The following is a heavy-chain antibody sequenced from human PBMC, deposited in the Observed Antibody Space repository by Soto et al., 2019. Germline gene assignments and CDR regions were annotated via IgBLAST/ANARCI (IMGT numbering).Heavy chain of an antibody. D-gene: IGHD6-13*01. CDR1: GVSISSDNW. J-gene: IGHJ4*02. Sequence: QVQLQESGPGLVRPSGTVSLTCAVSGVSISSDNWWRWVRQPPGKALEWIGEIHHSGSTNYNPYLKSRVTMSVVPSKDLFSLTLNSVTAADTAFYYCARDQGSHPGEWGQGTLVSVSS. V-gene: IGHV4-4*02. CDR2: IHHSGST. CDR3: ARDQGSHPGE.